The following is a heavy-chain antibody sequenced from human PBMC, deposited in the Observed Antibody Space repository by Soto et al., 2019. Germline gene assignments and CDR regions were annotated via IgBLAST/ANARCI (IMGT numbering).Heavy chain of an antibody. D-gene: IGHD6-13*01. V-gene: IGHV5-10-1*01. J-gene: IGHJ6*02. CDR3: ARRVNYYYGMDV. CDR2: IDPSDSYT. CDR1: GYSFTSYW. Sequence: GESLKISCKGSGYSFTSYWISWVRQMPGKGLEWVGRIDPSDSYTNYSPSFQGHVTISADKSISTAYLQWSSLKASDTAMYYCARRVNYYYGMDVWGQGTTVTVSS.